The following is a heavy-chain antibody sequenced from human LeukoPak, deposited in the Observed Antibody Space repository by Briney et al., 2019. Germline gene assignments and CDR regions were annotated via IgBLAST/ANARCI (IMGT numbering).Heavy chain of an antibody. CDR1: GGSFSGYY. CDR2: INHSGST. J-gene: IGHJ3*02. Sequence: SETLSLTCAVYGGSFSGYYWSWIRQPPGKGLEWIGEINHSGSTNYNPSLKSRVTISVDTSKNQFSLKLSSVTAADTAVYYCAGGRVGVNYAFDIWGQGTMVTVSS. CDR3: AGGRVGVNYAFDI. V-gene: IGHV4-34*01. D-gene: IGHD3-22*01.